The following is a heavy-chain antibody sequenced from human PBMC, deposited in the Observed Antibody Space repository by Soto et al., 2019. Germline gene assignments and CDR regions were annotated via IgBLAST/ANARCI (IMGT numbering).Heavy chain of an antibody. D-gene: IGHD3-16*01. CDR2: SRNDPRARTT. CDR1: GLSFSDYH. J-gene: IGHJ4*02. Sequence: EMQLVESGGGLVQPGGSLRLTCVASGLSFSDYHMDWVRQAPGKGLEWVGRSRNDPRARTTDHAASVRGRFTSSRYDSKNSFYLQMNSLKVEDTAMYYCASSHHGGIFHYWGQGTLVTVSS. V-gene: IGHV3-72*01. CDR3: ASSHHGGIFHY.